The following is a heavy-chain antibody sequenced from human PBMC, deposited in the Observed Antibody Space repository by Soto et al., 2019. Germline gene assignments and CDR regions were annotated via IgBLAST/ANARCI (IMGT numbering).Heavy chain of an antibody. Sequence: GASVKVSCKASGYTFTSYGISWVRQAPGQGLEWMGWISAYNGNTNYAQKLQGRVTMTRNTSISTAYMELSSLRSEDTAVYYCARGPPSFYYDFWSAYDAFDIWGQGTMVTVSS. CDR2: ISAYNGNT. CDR1: GYTFTSYG. CDR3: ARGPPSFYYDFWSAYDAFDI. V-gene: IGHV1-18*01. D-gene: IGHD3-3*01. J-gene: IGHJ3*02.